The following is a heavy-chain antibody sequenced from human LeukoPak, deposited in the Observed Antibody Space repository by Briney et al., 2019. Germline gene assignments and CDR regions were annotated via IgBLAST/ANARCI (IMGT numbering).Heavy chain of an antibody. V-gene: IGHV1-18*01. CDR3: ARRQGTTLSFDY. D-gene: IGHD1-1*01. J-gene: IGHJ4*02. CDR2: INAYNGDT. CDR1: GYTFTSYG. Sequence: ASVKVSCKASGYTFTSYGFSWVRQAPGQGLEWMGWINAYNGDTNYAQKLQGRVTMTTDTSTSTAYMELRSLRFDDTAVYYCARRQGTTLSFDYWGQGTLVTVSS.